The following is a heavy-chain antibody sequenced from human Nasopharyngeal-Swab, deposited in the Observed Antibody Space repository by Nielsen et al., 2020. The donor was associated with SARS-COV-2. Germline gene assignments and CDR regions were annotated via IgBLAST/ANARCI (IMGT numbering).Heavy chain of an antibody. V-gene: IGHV3-30-3*01. J-gene: IGHJ4*02. CDR2: ISCDGSNK. CDR1: GFTFSSYA. Sequence: GESLKISCAASGFTFSSYAMHWVRQAPGKGLEWVALISCDGSNKYYADSVKGRFTISRDNSKNTLYLQMNSLRAEDTAVYYCARDLGSYFDYWGQGTLVTVSS. D-gene: IGHD7-27*01. CDR3: ARDLGSYFDY.